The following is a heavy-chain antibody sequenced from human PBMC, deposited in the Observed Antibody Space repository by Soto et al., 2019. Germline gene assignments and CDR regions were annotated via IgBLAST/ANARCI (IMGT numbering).Heavy chain of an antibody. CDR1: GGTFSRHA. Sequence: QVQLVQSGAEVRKPGSPVKVSCKASGGTFSRHAISWVRQAPGQGLEWMGGIIPIFGTANHAQKFQGRVTIIADESTSTVYMELRSLRSDDTAVYYCARKFGYSYGNGYDYWGQGTLVTVSS. CDR3: ARKFGYSYGNGYDY. CDR2: IIPIFGTA. V-gene: IGHV1-69*01. D-gene: IGHD5-18*01. J-gene: IGHJ4*02.